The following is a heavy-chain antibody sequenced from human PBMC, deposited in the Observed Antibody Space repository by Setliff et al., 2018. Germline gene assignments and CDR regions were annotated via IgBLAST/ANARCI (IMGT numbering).Heavy chain of an antibody. CDR1: GGSISSSSYY. Sequence: PSETLSLTCTVSGGSISSSSYYWGWIRQPPGKGLEWIGSIYYSGSTYYNPSLKSRVTISVDTSKNQFSLTRSSVTVADTAVYYCARQEDDSSGYYSTDWGQGTLVTVSS. V-gene: IGHV4-39*01. J-gene: IGHJ4*02. D-gene: IGHD3-22*01. CDR2: IYYSGST. CDR3: ARQEDDSSGYYSTD.